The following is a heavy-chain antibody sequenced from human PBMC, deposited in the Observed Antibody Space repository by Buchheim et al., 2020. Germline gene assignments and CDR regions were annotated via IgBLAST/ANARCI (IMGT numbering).Heavy chain of an antibody. Sequence: EVQLVESGGGLVQPGGSLRLSCAASGFTFSSYWMSWVRQAPGKGLEWVANIKQDGSEKYYVDSVKGRFPISRDNAKNSLHLQMNSLRAEDTAVYYCARVGLDQDYYYGMDVWGQGTT. D-gene: IGHD2-2*01. CDR3: ARVGLDQDYYYGMDV. CDR2: IKQDGSEK. CDR1: GFTFSSYW. J-gene: IGHJ6*02. V-gene: IGHV3-7*01.